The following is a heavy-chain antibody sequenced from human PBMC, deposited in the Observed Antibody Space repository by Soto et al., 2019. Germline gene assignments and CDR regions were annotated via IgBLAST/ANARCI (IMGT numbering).Heavy chain of an antibody. D-gene: IGHD3-9*01. CDR1: GGSISSYY. J-gene: IGHJ5*02. Sequence: PSETLSLTCTVSGGSISSYYWSWIRQPPGKGLEWIGYIYYSGSTNYNPSLKSRVTISVDTSKNQFSLKLSSVTAADTAVYYCARGVSYYDILTGYYLNWFDPWGQGTLVTVS. CDR3: ARGVSYYDILTGYYLNWFDP. CDR2: IYYSGST. V-gene: IGHV4-59*01.